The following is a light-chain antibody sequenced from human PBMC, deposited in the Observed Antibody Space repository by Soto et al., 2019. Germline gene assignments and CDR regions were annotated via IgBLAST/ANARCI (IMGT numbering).Light chain of an antibody. J-gene: IGKJ1*01. CDR1: QGINNY. Sequence: DIQMTQSPSSLSAXXGXXXXIXXXASQGINNYLAWFQQKPGKVPVLLIYAASTLKPGVPSRFSGSGAGTDFTLTISSLQPEDFATYYCQKYDSAPRTFGQGTKVDIK. V-gene: IGKV1-27*01. CDR3: QKYDSAPRT. CDR2: AAS.